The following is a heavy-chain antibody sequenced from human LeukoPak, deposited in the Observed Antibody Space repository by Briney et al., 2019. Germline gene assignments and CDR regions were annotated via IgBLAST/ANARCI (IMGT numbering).Heavy chain of an antibody. V-gene: IGHV3-23*01. D-gene: IGHD2-2*01. CDR2: ISGSDGST. Sequence: GGSLRLSCAASGFTFSSYAMSWVRQAPGKGLEWVSAISGSDGSTYYADPVKGRFTISRDNSKNTLYLQMNSLRAEDTAVYYCAKDDGSSTASGMDYWGQGTLVTVSS. J-gene: IGHJ4*02. CDR3: AKDDGSSTASGMDY. CDR1: GFTFSSYA.